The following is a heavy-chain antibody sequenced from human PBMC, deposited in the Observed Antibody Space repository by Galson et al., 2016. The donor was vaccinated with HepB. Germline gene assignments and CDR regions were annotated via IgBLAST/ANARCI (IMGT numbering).Heavy chain of an antibody. CDR3: ARSWGVIFDY. V-gene: IGHV4-61*01. J-gene: IGHJ4*02. Sequence: ETLSLTCIVSGGSVSGGSYYWSWIRQSPGKGLGWIGYISYSGSTNYNPSLKRRVTISVDTSKNQFSLKLRSVTAADTAVYYCARSWGVIFDYWGQGNLVTVSS. CDR2: ISYSGST. CDR1: GGSVSGGSYY. D-gene: IGHD3-10*01.